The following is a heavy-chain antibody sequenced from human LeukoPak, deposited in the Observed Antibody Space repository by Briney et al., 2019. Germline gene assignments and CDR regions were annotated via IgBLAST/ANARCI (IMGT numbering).Heavy chain of an antibody. D-gene: IGHD1-1*01. CDR1: GFTFSSYA. V-gene: IGHV3-30*04. CDR3: ARVRRERYYYYGMDV. J-gene: IGHJ6*02. CDR2: ISYDGSNK. Sequence: GGSLRLSCAASGFTFSSYAMHWVRQAPGKGLEWVAFISYDGSNKYYADSVKGRFTISRDNSKNTLYLQMNSLRAEDTAVYYCARVRRERYYYYGMDVWGQGTTVTVSS.